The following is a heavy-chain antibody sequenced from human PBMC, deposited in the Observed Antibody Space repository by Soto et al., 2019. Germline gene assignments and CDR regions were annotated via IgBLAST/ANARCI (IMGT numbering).Heavy chain of an antibody. CDR3: ARVFLEWSTDAFDI. Sequence: PSETLSLTCAVYGGSFSGYYWSWIRQPPGKGLEWIGEINHSGSTNYNPSLKSRVTISVDTSKNQFSLKLSSVTAADTAVYYCARVFLEWSTDAFDIWGKGTMVTVSS. D-gene: IGHD3-3*01. J-gene: IGHJ3*02. V-gene: IGHV4-34*01. CDR1: GGSFSGYY. CDR2: INHSGST.